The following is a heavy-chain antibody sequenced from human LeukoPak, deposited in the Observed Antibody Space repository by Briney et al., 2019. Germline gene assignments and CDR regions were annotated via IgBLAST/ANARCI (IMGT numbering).Heavy chain of an antibody. CDR3: ERRGPYYDYVWGNYRYDY. D-gene: IGHD3-16*02. CDR1: GGSFSVYY. V-gene: IGHV4-34*01. CDR2: INHSGST. Sequence: SETLSLTCAVYGGSFSVYYWSWIRQSPGRGLEWIGEINHSGSTNYNPSLESRVTISVDMSKNQFSLKLSSVTAADTAMYYCERRGPYYDYVWGNYRYDYWGQGTLVTVSS. J-gene: IGHJ4*02.